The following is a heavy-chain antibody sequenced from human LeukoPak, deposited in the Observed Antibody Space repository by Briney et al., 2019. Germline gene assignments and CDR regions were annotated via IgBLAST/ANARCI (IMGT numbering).Heavy chain of an antibody. CDR3: ARDPIRGQGIAAAGTRAFDI. CDR1: GGSISSGGYY. Sequence: SETLSLTCTVSGGSISSGGYYWSWIRQHPGKGLEWIGYIYYSGSTYYNPSLKSRVTISVDTSKNQFSLKLSSVTAADTAVYYCARDPIRGQGIAAAGTRAFDIWGQGTMVTVSS. J-gene: IGHJ3*02. CDR2: IYYSGST. D-gene: IGHD6-13*01. V-gene: IGHV4-31*03.